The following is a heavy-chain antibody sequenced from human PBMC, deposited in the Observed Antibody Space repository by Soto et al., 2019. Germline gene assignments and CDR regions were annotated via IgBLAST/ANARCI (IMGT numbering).Heavy chain of an antibody. Sequence: PSETLSLTCTVSGGSISSSSYYWGWIRQPPGKGLEWIGSIYYSGSTYYNPSLKSRVTISVDASKNQFSLKLSSVTAADTAVYYCASSTVSHNHYYMDVWGKGTTVTVSS. J-gene: IGHJ6*03. V-gene: IGHV4-39*01. D-gene: IGHD4-17*01. CDR1: GGSISSSSYY. CDR3: ASSTVSHNHYYMDV. CDR2: IYYSGST.